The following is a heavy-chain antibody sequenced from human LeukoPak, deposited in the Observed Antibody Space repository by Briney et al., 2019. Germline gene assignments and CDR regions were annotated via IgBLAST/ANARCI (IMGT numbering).Heavy chain of an antibody. CDR2: INPNSGGT. Sequence: ASVKVSCKAFGYTFTGYYMHWVRQAPGQGLEWMGWINPNSGGTNYAQKFQGRVTMTRDTSISTAYMELSGLRSDDTAVYYCARYMVGGGYSVFPFDYWGQGTLVTVSS. J-gene: IGHJ4*02. V-gene: IGHV1-2*02. CDR3: ARYMVGGGYSVFPFDY. D-gene: IGHD5/OR15-5a*01. CDR1: GYTFTGYY.